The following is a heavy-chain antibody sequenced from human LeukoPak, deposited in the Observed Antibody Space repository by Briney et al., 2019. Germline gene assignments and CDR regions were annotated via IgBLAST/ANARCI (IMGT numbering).Heavy chain of an antibody. J-gene: IGHJ6*02. D-gene: IGHD6-13*01. CDR3: AKSSSWEDYYYCGMDV. CDR1: GYTFTSYG. CDR2: ISAYNGNT. V-gene: IGHV1-18*01. Sequence: ASVKVSCKASGYTFTSYGISWVRQAPGQGLEWMGWISAYNGNTNYAQKLQGRVTMTTDTSTSTAYMELRSLRSDDTAVYYCAKSSSWEDYYYCGMDVWGQGTTVTVSS.